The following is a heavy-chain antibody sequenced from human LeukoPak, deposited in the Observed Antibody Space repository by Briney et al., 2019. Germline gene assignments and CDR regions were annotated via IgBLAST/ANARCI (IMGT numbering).Heavy chain of an antibody. CDR1: GFTFSSYG. CDR3: ARGEDGDAPLDY. Sequence: GGSLRLSCAASGFTFSSYGMHWVRQAPGKGLEWVAFIRYNGSNKYYADSVKGRFTISRDNSKNTLYLQMNSLRAEDTAVYYCARGEDGDAPLDYWGQGTLVTVSS. V-gene: IGHV3-30*02. CDR2: IRYNGSNK. J-gene: IGHJ4*02. D-gene: IGHD4-17*01.